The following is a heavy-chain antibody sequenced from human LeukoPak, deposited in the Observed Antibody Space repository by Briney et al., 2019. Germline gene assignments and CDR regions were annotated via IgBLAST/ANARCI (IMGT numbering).Heavy chain of an antibody. D-gene: IGHD5-12*01. CDR3: ARGGLRIGNYYYYMDV. CDR1: GYTFTSCG. CDR2: ISAYNGNT. V-gene: IGHV1-18*01. J-gene: IGHJ6*03. Sequence: GASVKVSCKGSGYTFTSCGISWVRQAPGQGIEWMGWISAYNGNTNYDQKLQGRGTMTTDTSTSTAYMELRSLRSDDTAVYYCARGGLRIGNYYYYMDVWGKGTTVTVSS.